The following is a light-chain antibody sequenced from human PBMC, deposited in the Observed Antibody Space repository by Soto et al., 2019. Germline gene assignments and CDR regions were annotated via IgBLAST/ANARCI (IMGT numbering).Light chain of an antibody. V-gene: IGLV1-44*01. Sequence: QSVLTQPPSVSGTRGQRVTISCSGSSSNIGSNTANWYQHLPGTAPKVLIYSNNRRPSGVPDRFSGSKSGTSASLAISGLPSEDEADYYCAAWDDSLNGRVFGGGTKLTVL. CDR3: AAWDDSLNGRV. J-gene: IGLJ3*02. CDR2: SNN. CDR1: SSNIGSNT.